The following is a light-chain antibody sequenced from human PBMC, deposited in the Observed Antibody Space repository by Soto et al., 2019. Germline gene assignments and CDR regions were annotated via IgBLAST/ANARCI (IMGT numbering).Light chain of an antibody. CDR2: GAS. CDR1: HVISTY. V-gene: IGKV1D-13*01. Sequence: AIQLTQSPSSLSASVGDRVTITCRASHVISTYFAWYQQKPGKAPQLLIHGASTLQSGVPSRFSGRASGTDFTLTLSSLQPEDSAAYYCQQLYNYPFTVGGGTRVEIK. CDR3: QQLYNYPFT. J-gene: IGKJ4*01.